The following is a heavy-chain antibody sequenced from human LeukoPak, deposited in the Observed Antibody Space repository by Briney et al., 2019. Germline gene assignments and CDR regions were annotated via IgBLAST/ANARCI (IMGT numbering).Heavy chain of an antibody. CDR2: IKSDGSST. V-gene: IGHV3-74*01. CDR3: AKDLPGYYGSGSDDAFDI. CDR1: GFTFSNHW. J-gene: IGHJ3*02. Sequence: GGSLRLSCAASGFTFSNHWMHWVRQAPGKGLVWVSRIKSDGSSTAYADSVEGRFTISRDNAKNTLYLQMNSLRAEDTAVYYCAKDLPGYYGSGSDDAFDIWGQGTMVTVSS. D-gene: IGHD3-10*01.